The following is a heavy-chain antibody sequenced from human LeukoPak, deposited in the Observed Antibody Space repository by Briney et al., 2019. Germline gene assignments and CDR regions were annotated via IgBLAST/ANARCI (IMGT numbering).Heavy chain of an antibody. CDR1: GFTFDDYA. D-gene: IGHD5-18*01. J-gene: IGHJ6*03. CDR3: EKDREDTYYYTDV. V-gene: IGHV3-43*02. CDR2: ISGDGGST. Sequence: PGGSLRLSCAASGFTFDDYAMHWVRQAPGKGLEWVSPISGDGGSTYYADSVKGRFTISRDNSKNSLYLQMNSLRTEDTALYYCEKDREDTYYYTDVWGKGTTVTVSS.